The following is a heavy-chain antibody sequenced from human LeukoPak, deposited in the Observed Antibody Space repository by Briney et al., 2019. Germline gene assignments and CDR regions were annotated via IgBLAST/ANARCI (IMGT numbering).Heavy chain of an antibody. Sequence: PGGSLRLSCAASGITFSSYSMNWVRQAPGKGLEWVSYISSSGSTIYYADSVKGRFTISRDNAKNSLYLQMNSLRAEDTAVYYCARGVFDLEWLLYSYFDYWGQGTLVTVSS. D-gene: IGHD3-3*01. CDR2: ISSSGSTI. CDR3: ARGVFDLEWLLYSYFDY. J-gene: IGHJ4*02. CDR1: GITFSSYS. V-gene: IGHV3-48*04.